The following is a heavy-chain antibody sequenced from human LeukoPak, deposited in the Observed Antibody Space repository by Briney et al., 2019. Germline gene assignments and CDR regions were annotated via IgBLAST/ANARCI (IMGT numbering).Heavy chain of an antibody. CDR3: ARVLEPYYYSSGTQNGMDV. V-gene: IGHV3-21*01. Sequence: GGSLRLSCAASGFTFSSYSMTWVRQAPGKGLEWVSSISSSSSYIYYADSVKGRFTIYRDNAKNSLYLQMNSLRAEDTAVYYCARVLEPYYYSSGTQNGMDVWGQGTTVTVSS. D-gene: IGHD3-10*01. CDR1: GFTFSSYS. CDR2: ISSSSSYI. J-gene: IGHJ6*02.